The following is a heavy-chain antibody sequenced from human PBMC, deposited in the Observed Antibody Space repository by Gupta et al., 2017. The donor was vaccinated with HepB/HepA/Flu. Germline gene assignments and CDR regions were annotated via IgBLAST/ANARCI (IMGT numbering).Heavy chain of an antibody. V-gene: IGHV1-8*01. CDR1: GYTFTGYD. CDR3: ARARLRRNGLDV. J-gene: IGHJ6*02. Sequence: QVQLVQSGAEMKKPGASVKVSCKASGYTFTGYDIHWVRQATRQGLEWMGWMNPNNDNTGNAQKFQGRVTMTSNTSISTAYMELSSLRSEDTAVYYCARARLRRNGLDVWGQGTTVTVSS. D-gene: IGHD6-6*01. CDR2: MNPNNDNT.